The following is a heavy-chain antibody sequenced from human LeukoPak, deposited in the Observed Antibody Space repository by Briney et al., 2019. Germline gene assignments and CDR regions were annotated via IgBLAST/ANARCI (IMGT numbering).Heavy chain of an antibody. CDR3: AMARPTYMFRGVPLDV. CDR2: ISYDESNQ. J-gene: IGHJ6*04. Sequence: PGRSLRLSCAASGFTFSSYGMHWVRQAPGKGLEWVAAISYDESNQSYADSVKGRFTISRDNSKNTLYLQMNSLRAEDTAVYYCAMARPTYMFRGVPLDVWGKGTTVPVSS. D-gene: IGHD3-10*01. CDR1: GFTFSSYG. V-gene: IGHV3-30*03.